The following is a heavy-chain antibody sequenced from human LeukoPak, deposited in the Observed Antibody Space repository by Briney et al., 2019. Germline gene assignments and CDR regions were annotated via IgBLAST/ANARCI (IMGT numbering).Heavy chain of an antibody. CDR1: GGSISSSSYY. J-gene: IGHJ6*03. CDR2: IYYSGST. D-gene: IGHD3-10*01. CDR3: ARGRSSMVRGYYYYYMDV. Sequence: SETLSLTCTVSGGSISSSSYYWGWIRQPPGKGLEWIGSIYYSGSTNYNPSLKSRVTISVDTSKNQFSLKLSSVTAADTAVYYCARGRSSMVRGYYYYYMDVWGKGTTVTISS. V-gene: IGHV4-39*07.